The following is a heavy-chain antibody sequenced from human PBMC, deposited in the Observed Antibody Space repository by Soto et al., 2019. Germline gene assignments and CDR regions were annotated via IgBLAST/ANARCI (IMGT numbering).Heavy chain of an antibody. CDR1: GYSFTSYW. CDR3: ASSYYDSSAEDYGMDV. J-gene: IGHJ6*02. Sequence: PGESLKISCKGSGYSFTSYWIGWVRQMPGKGLEWMGIIYPGDSDTRYSPSFQGQVTISADKSISTAYLQWSSLKASDTAMYYCASSYYDSSAEDYGMDVWGQGTTVTVSS. CDR2: IYPGDSDT. D-gene: IGHD3-22*01. V-gene: IGHV5-51*01.